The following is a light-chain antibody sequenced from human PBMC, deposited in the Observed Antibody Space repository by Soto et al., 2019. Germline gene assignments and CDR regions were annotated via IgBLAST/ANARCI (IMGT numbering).Light chain of an antibody. CDR3: QSYNDWPFA. J-gene: IGKJ2*01. Sequence: EIVMTQSPATLSVSPGERVTLSCRASESLFGFLAWYQHKPGQAPRLLIYGVSTKGTGVPARFSGSGSATDFTLTITSLQSDDSAVYYCQSYNDWPFAFGQGTKLEI. V-gene: IGKV3-15*01. CDR1: ESLFGF. CDR2: GVS.